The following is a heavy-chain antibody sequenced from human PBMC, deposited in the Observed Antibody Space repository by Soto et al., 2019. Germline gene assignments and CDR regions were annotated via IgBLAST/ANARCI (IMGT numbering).Heavy chain of an antibody. CDR1: GFTFSSYG. V-gene: IGHV3-30*18. D-gene: IGHD2-15*01. J-gene: IGHJ4*02. CDR2: ISYDGSNK. CDR3: AKTLGYCSGGSCYRATSTVFDY. Sequence: GGSLRLSCAASGFTFSSYGMHWVRQAPGKGLEWVAVISYDGSNKYYADSVKGRFTISRDNSKNTLYLQMNSLRAEDTAVYYCAKTLGYCSGGSCYRATSTVFDYWGQGTLVTVSS.